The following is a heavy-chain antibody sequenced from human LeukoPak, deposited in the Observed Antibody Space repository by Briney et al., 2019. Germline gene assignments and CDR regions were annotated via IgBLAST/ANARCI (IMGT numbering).Heavy chain of an antibody. V-gene: IGHV3-23*01. CDR2: ISGSGGST. CDR1: GFTFSSYA. Sequence: GGSLRLSCAASGFTFSSYAMSWVRQAPGKGLEWVSAISGSGGSTYYADSVKGRFTISRDNSKNTLYLQMNSLRAEDTAVYYCAKDYYYDSSGYYFDYWGQGTLDPVSS. D-gene: IGHD3-22*01. J-gene: IGHJ4*02. CDR3: AKDYYYDSSGYYFDY.